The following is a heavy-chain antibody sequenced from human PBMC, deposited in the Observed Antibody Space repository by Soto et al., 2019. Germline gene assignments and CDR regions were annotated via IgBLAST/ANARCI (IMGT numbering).Heavy chain of an antibody. V-gene: IGHV3-73*01. D-gene: IGHD3-9*01. CDR1: GFTFSGSA. J-gene: IGHJ6*02. Sequence: TGGSLRLSCAASGFTFSGSAMHWARQASGKGLEWVGRIRSKANSYATAYAASVKGRLTISRDDSKNTAYLQMNSLKTEDTAVYYCTRHVNQRYYDILTGSPPEGMDVWGQGTTVTVSS. CDR3: TRHVNQRYYDILTGSPPEGMDV. CDR2: IRSKANSYAT.